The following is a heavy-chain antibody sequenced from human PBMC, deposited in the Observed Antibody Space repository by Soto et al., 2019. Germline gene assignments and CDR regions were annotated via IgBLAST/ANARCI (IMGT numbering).Heavy chain of an antibody. CDR3: AGSDGRY. Sequence: QVQLQESGPGLVKPSETLSLTCTVSGGSISSYYWSWIRQPPGKGLEWIGYIYYSGSTNYNPSLKIRVAISVDTSKNQFSLKLSSVTAADAAVYYCAGSDGRYWGQGTLVTVSS. CDR1: GGSISSYY. V-gene: IGHV4-59*01. CDR2: IYYSGST. J-gene: IGHJ4*02.